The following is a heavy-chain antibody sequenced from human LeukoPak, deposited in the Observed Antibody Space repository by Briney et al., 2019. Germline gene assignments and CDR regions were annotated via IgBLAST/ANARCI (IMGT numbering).Heavy chain of an antibody. Sequence: GGSLRLSCVASGFTFGDYWMTWVRQAPGKGLEGVANIKQDGSENHYVDSVKGRFTISRDNAKNSLYLQMNSLRAEDTAVYYCARVRDAYNHPVVYFDYWGQGTLVTVSS. J-gene: IGHJ4*02. CDR3: ARVRDAYNHPVVYFDY. CDR2: IKQDGSEN. D-gene: IGHD5-24*01. V-gene: IGHV3-7*05. CDR1: GFTFGDYW.